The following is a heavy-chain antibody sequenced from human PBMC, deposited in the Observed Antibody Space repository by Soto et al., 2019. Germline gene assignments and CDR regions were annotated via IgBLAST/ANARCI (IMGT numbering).Heavy chain of an antibody. CDR1: GYSFTGYY. Sequence: QVQLVQSGAEVKKPGASVKVSCKASGYSFTGYYMHWVRQAPGQGLGWMGWINPNTGGTNYGQKFQGRDTMTRDTSISKAYMELSRLSSDDTAVYCCASDEWAYYYGSGSQYYYGIDVWGQGTTVTVSS. CDR2: INPNTGGT. V-gene: IGHV1-2*02. J-gene: IGHJ6*02. D-gene: IGHD3-10*01. CDR3: ASDEWAYYYGSGSQYYYGIDV.